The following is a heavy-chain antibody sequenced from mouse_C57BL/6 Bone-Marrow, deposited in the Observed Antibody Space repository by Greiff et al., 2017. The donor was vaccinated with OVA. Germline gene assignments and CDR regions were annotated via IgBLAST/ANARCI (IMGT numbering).Heavy chain of an antibody. Sequence: VQLQQPGAELVMPGASVKLSCKASGYTFTSYWMHWVKQRPGQGLEWIGEIDPSDSYTNYNQKFQGKSTLTVDKSSSTAYMQLSSLTSEDSAVYYCARKPHYYAMDYWGQGTSVTVSS. V-gene: IGHV1-69*01. CDR1: GYTFTSYW. CDR3: ARKPHYYAMDY. CDR2: IDPSDSYT. J-gene: IGHJ4*01.